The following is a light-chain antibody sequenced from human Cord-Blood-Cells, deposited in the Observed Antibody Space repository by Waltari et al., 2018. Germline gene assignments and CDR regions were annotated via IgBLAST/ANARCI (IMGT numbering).Light chain of an antibody. J-gene: IGKJ4*02. Sequence: DIQMTQSPSSLSASVGDRVTITCRASQSISSYLNWYQQKPGKAHKLMIYASSSLQSGVPSRFSGSGSGTDFTLTISSLQPEDFSTYYCQQSYSTPARFGGGTKVEIK. CDR2: ASS. V-gene: IGKV1-39*01. CDR1: QSISSY. CDR3: QQSYSTPAR.